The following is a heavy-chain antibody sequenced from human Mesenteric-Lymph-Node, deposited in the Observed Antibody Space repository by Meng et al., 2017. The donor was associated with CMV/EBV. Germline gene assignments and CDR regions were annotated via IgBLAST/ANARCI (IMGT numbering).Heavy chain of an antibody. CDR3: AKDRVVSAGNYYYYHGMDV. CDR1: GFTFSSYG. V-gene: IGHV3-30*02. D-gene: IGHD2-2*01. Sequence: GGSLRLSCAASGFTFSSYGMHWVRQAPGKGLEWVAFIRYDGSNKYYADSVKGRFTISRDNSKNTLYLQMNSLRAEDTAVYYCAKDRVVSAGNYYYYHGMDVWGQGTTVTVSS. CDR2: IRYDGSNK. J-gene: IGHJ6*02.